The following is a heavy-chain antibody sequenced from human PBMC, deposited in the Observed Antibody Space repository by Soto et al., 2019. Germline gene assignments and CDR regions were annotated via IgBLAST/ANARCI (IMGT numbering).Heavy chain of an antibody. CDR3: ATDLRSSWYPEYFQH. CDR1: GFTFSSYS. Sequence: EVQLVESGGGLVQPGGSLRLSCAASGFTFSSYSMNWVRQAPGKGLEWVSYIISSSSTIYYADSVKGRFTISRDNAKNSLYLQMTSLRAEHTAVYYCATDLRSSWYPEYFQHWGQGTLVTVSS. V-gene: IGHV3-48*01. J-gene: IGHJ1*01. D-gene: IGHD6-13*01. CDR2: IISSSSTI.